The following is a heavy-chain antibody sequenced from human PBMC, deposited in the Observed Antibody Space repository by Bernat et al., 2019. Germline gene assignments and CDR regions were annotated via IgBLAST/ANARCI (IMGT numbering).Heavy chain of an antibody. J-gene: IGHJ6*02. Sequence: EVQLVQSGAEVKKPGESLRISCKGSGYSFTSYWISWVRQMPGKGLEWMGRIDPSDSYTNYSPSFQGHVTISADKSISTAYLQWSSLKASDTAMYYCARGKVPAANFYYGMDVWDQGTTVTVSS. CDR3: ARGKVPAANFYYGMDV. CDR2: IDPSDSYT. D-gene: IGHD2-2*01. V-gene: IGHV5-10-1*03. CDR1: GYSFTSYW.